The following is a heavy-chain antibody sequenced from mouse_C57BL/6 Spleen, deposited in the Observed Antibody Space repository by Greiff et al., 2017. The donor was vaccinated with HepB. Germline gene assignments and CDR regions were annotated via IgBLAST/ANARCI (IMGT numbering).Heavy chain of an antibody. J-gene: IGHJ3*01. CDR2: IDPSDSYT. V-gene: IGHV1-69*01. D-gene: IGHD4-1*01. CDR3: ATLGRGFAY. Sequence: QVQLQQPGAELVMPGASVKLSCTASGYTFTSYWMHWVKQRPGQGLEWIGEIDPSDSYTNYNHKFKGKSTLTVDKSSSPACMQLSSLTSEDSAVYYCATLGRGFAYWGQVTLVTVSA. CDR1: GYTFTSYW.